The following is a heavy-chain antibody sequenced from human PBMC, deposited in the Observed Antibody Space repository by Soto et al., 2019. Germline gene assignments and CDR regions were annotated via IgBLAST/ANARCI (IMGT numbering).Heavy chain of an antibody. Sequence: PSETLSLTCTVSGGSISSYYWSWIRQPPGKGLEWIGYIYYSGTTNYNPSLKSRVTISVDTSKNQFSLKLSSVTAADTAVYYCARKSSSGKYYFDYWGQGILVTVSS. V-gene: IGHV4-59*01. CDR3: ARKSSSGKYYFDY. CDR1: GGSISSYY. CDR2: IYYSGTT. J-gene: IGHJ4*02. D-gene: IGHD1-26*01.